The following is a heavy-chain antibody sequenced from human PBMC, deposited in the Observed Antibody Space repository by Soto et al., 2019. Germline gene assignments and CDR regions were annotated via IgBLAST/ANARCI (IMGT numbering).Heavy chain of an antibody. V-gene: IGHV3-74*01. CDR1: GFTFSRYW. Sequence: EVQLVESGGALVQPGGFLRLSCATSGFTFSRYWMHWVRQVPGKGLVWVSRINSDGSSISYSDSVKGRFTISRDNAKNTLYLQMTSLRGEDTAVYYCARLPVDTITSLDYWGQGTLVTVSS. CDR2: INSDGSSI. CDR3: ARLPVDTITSLDY. D-gene: IGHD3-3*01. J-gene: IGHJ4*02.